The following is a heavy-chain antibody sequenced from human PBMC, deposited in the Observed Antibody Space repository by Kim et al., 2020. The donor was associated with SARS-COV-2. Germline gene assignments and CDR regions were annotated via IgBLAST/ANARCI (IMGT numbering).Heavy chain of an antibody. Sequence: GGSLRLSCAASGFTFSSYAMSWVRQAPGKGLEWVSAISGSGGSTYYADSVKGRFTISRDNSKNTLYLQMNSLRAEDTAVYYCAKGGEVVAALANDAFDIWGQGTMVTVSS. V-gene: IGHV3-23*01. J-gene: IGHJ3*02. CDR2: ISGSGGST. CDR3: AKGGEVVAALANDAFDI. CDR1: GFTFSSYA. D-gene: IGHD2-15*01.